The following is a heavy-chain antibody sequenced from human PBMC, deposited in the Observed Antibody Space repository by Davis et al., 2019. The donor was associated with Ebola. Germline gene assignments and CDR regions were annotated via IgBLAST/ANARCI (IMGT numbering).Heavy chain of an antibody. D-gene: IGHD6-13*01. J-gene: IGHJ2*01. Sequence: GESLKISCAASGFTFSSYGMHWVRQAPGKGLEWVAVIWYDGSNKYYADSVKGRFTISRDNSKNTLYLQMNSLRAEDTAVYYCARPQQLPPVWYFDLWGRGTLVTVSS. CDR1: GFTFSSYG. V-gene: IGHV3-33*01. CDR2: IWYDGSNK. CDR3: ARPQQLPPVWYFDL.